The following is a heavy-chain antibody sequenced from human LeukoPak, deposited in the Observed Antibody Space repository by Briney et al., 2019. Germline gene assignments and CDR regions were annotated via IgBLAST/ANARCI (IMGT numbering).Heavy chain of an antibody. J-gene: IGHJ2*01. CDR2: INHSGST. Sequence: SETLSLTCAVYGGSFSGYYWSWICQPPGKGLEWIGEINHSGSTNYNPSLKSRVTISVDTSKNQFSLKLSSVTAADTAVYYCARGLTGDLGWSYWYFDLWGRGTLVTVSS. CDR1: GGSFSGYY. V-gene: IGHV4-34*01. D-gene: IGHD7-27*01. CDR3: ARGLTGDLGWSYWYFDL.